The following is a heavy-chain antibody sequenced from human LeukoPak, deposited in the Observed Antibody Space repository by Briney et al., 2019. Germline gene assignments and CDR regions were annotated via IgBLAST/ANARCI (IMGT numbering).Heavy chain of an antibody. Sequence: GGSLGLSCAASGFTFSSYWMSWVRQAPGKGLEWVANIKQDGSEKYYVDSVKGRFTISRDNAKNSLYLQMNSLRAEDTAVYYCARDRYYYDSSGYLTLLTYYFDYWGQGTLVTVSS. D-gene: IGHD3-22*01. CDR2: IKQDGSEK. CDR3: ARDRYYYDSSGYLTLLTYYFDY. V-gene: IGHV3-7*01. J-gene: IGHJ4*02. CDR1: GFTFSSYW.